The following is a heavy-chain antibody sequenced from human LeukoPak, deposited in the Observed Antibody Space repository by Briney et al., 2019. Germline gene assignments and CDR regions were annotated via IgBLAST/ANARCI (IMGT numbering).Heavy chain of an antibody. CDR2: ISSSGSTI. D-gene: IGHD2-8*01. Sequence: PGGSPRLSCAASGFTFSSYEMNWVRQAPGKGLEWVSYISSSGSTIYYADSVKGRFTISRDNAKNSLYLQMNSLRAEDTAVYYCARVVCTNGVCYRFDYWGQGTLVTVSS. CDR3: ARVVCTNGVCYRFDY. J-gene: IGHJ4*02. CDR1: GFTFSSYE. V-gene: IGHV3-48*03.